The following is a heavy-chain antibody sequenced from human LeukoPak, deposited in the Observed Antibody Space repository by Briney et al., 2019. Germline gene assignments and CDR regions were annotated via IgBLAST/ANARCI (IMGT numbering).Heavy chain of an antibody. CDR2: INKNGSEK. CDR1: GFSFSNYY. V-gene: IGHV3-7*01. CDR3: AKDREIQLWLLNDNWFDP. D-gene: IGHD5-18*01. J-gene: IGHJ5*02. Sequence: GGSLRLSCAVSGFSFSNYYMSWVRQAPGKGLEWVANINKNGSEKNYVDSVKGRFTISRDNSKNTLYLQMNSLRAEDTAVYYCAKDREIQLWLLNDNWFDPWGQGTLVTVSS.